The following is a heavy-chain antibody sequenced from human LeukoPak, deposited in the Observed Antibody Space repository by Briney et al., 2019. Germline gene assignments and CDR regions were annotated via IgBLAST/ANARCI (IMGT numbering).Heavy chain of an antibody. Sequence: ASVKVSCKASGYTFTSYGISWVRQAPGQGLEWMGGIIPIFGTANYAQKFQGRVTITADESTSTAYMELSSLRSEDTAVYYCARDSRVGVVVPAAHNWFDPWGQGTLVTVSS. J-gene: IGHJ5*02. CDR3: ARDSRVGVVVPAAHNWFDP. V-gene: IGHV1-69*13. D-gene: IGHD2-2*01. CDR2: IIPIFGTA. CDR1: GYTFTSYG.